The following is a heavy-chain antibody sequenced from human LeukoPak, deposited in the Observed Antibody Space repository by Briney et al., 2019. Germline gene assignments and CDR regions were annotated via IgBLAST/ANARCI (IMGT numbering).Heavy chain of an antibody. J-gene: IGHJ1*01. CDR1: GFTFSSYA. V-gene: IGHV3-30*04. CDR2: ISYDGSNK. CDR3: VRSITMFQH. D-gene: IGHD3-10*01. Sequence: GGSLRLSCAASGFTFSSYAMHWVRQAPGKGLEWVAVISYDGSNKYYADSVKGRFTISRDNAKNSLYLQMNSLRVEDTALYYCVRSITMFQHWGQGTLVTVSS.